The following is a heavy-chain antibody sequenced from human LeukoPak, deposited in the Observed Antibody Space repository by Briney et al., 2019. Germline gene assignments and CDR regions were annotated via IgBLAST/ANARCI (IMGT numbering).Heavy chain of an antibody. J-gene: IGHJ4*02. V-gene: IGHV4-34*01. Sequence: SETLSLTCAVYGGSFSGYYWSWIRQPPGKGLEWIGEINHSGSTNYNPSLKSRVTISVDTSKNQFSLKLSSVTAADTAVYYCARSTWLLDKWGQGTLVTVSS. CDR1: GGSFSGYY. CDR2: INHSGST. CDR3: ARSTWLLDK. D-gene: IGHD3-22*01.